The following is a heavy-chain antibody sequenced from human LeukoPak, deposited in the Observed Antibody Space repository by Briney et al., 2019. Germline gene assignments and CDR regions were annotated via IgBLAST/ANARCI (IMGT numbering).Heavy chain of an antibody. Sequence: PGGSLRLSCAASGFTFSSYWMSWVRQAPEKGLEWVANIKQDESEKYYVDSLKGRFTISRDNAKNSLYLQMNSLRAEDTAVYYCARDKIEGPTKLDYWGQGILVTVSS. V-gene: IGHV3-7*01. D-gene: IGHD1-1*01. CDR3: ARDKIEGPTKLDY. J-gene: IGHJ4*02. CDR1: GFTFSSYW. CDR2: IKQDESEK.